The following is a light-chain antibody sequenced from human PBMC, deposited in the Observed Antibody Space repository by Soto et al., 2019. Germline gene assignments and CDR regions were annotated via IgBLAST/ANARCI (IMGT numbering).Light chain of an antibody. CDR1: SSNIGSNT. CDR2: SNN. J-gene: IGLJ2*01. V-gene: IGLV1-44*01. CDR3: AAWDDSLNGPV. Sequence: QSVLTQPPSASGTPGQRVTISCSGSSSNIGSNTVNWYQQLPGTAPKLLIYSNNQRPSGVPDRFSGSKSGTSASLAISGRQSEDEAYYYCAAWDDSLNGPVFGGGTKLTVL.